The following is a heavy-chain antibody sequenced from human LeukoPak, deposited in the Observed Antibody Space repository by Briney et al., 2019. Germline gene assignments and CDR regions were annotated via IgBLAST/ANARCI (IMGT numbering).Heavy chain of an antibody. J-gene: IGHJ4*02. Sequence: GGSLRLSCAASGFTFSGSAMHWVRQASGKGLEWVGRIRSKANSYATAYAASVKGRFTISRDDSKNTAYLQMNSLKTEDTAVYYCTRRGYSSGWSGDYWGQGTLVTVSS. CDR3: TRRGYSSGWSGDY. CDR2: IRSKANSYAT. V-gene: IGHV3-73*01. CDR1: GFTFSGSA. D-gene: IGHD6-19*01.